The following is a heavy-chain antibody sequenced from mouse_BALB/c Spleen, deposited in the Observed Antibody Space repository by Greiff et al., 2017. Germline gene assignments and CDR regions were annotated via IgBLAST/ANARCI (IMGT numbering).Heavy chain of an antibody. CDR2: IYPGGGYT. D-gene: IGHD2-3*01. Sequence: QVQLKQSGAELVRPGTSVKISCKASGYTFTNYWLGWVKQRPGHGLEWIGDIYPGGGYTNYNEKFKGKATLTADTSSSTAYMQLSSLTSEDSAVYFCARYYDGYYGMVYWGQGTLVTVSA. CDR1: GYTFTNYW. J-gene: IGHJ3*01. V-gene: IGHV1-63*02. CDR3: ARYYDGYYGMVY.